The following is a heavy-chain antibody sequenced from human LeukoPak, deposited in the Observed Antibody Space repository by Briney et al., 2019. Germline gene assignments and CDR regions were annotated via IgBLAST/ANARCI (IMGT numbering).Heavy chain of an antibody. CDR2: VSGSGTTI. Sequence: GGSLRLSCAASGFTLSSYNMNWVRQAPGKGLEWVSYVSGSGTTIYYADSVKGRFTISRDNAQNSLYLQMNSLRAEDTAVYYCARAGSGSYKPFFDYWGQGILVTVSS. V-gene: IGHV3-48*01. CDR3: ARAGSGSYKPFFDY. D-gene: IGHD3-10*01. J-gene: IGHJ4*02. CDR1: GFTLSSYN.